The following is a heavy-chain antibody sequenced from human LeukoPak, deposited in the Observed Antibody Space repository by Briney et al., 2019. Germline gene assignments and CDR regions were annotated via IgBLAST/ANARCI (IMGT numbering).Heavy chain of an antibody. CDR3: AREYEGYYYYGMDV. V-gene: IGHV3-30*03. J-gene: IGHJ6*04. D-gene: IGHD3-3*01. Sequence: GGSLRLSCAASGFTFSSYGMHWVRQAPGKGLEWVAVISYDGSNKYYADSVKGRFAISRDNSKNTLYLQMNSLRAEDTAVYYCAREYEGYYYYGMDVWGKGTTVTVSS. CDR1: GFTFSSYG. CDR2: ISYDGSNK.